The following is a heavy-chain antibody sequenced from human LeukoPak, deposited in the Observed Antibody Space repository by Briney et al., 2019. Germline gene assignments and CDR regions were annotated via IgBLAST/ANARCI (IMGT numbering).Heavy chain of an antibody. CDR2: ISSVSSYT. J-gene: IGHJ4*02. D-gene: IGHD2-15*01. CDR1: GFTFSSDS. CDR3: ARDGELLPPTHFDY. Sequence: GGSLRLSCAASGFTFSSDSMSWVRQAPGEGLEWVSSISSVSSYTYYTDSVKGRFTISRDNAKNSLYLQMNSLRAEDTAVYYCARDGELLPPTHFDYWGQGTLVTVSS. V-gene: IGHV3-21*01.